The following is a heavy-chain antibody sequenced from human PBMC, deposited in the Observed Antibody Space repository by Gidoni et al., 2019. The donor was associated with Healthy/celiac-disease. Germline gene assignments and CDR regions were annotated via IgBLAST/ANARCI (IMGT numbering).Heavy chain of an antibody. CDR2: IGTAGDT. D-gene: IGHD3-22*01. CDR3: ARGRYYYDSSGYYGGYFDY. V-gene: IGHV3-13*01. Sequence: EVQLVESGGGLVQPGGSLRLSCAASGFTLSSYDMQWVRQATGKGLEWVSAIGTAGDTYYPGSGKGRFTISRENAKNSLYLQMNSLRAGDTAVYYCARGRYYYDSSGYYGGYFDYWGQGTLVTVSS. CDR1: GFTLSSYD. J-gene: IGHJ4*02.